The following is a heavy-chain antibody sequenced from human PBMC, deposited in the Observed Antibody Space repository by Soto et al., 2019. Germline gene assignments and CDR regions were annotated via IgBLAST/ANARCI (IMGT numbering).Heavy chain of an antibody. J-gene: IGHJ5*02. CDR3: ARRLVVVAAFDP. Sequence: PSETLSLTCTVSGGSISSSSYYWGWIRQPPGKGLEWIGSIYYSGSTYYNPSLKSRVTISVDTSKNQFSLKLSSVTAADTAVYYCARRLVVVAAFDPWGQGTLVTVSS. D-gene: IGHD2-15*01. CDR2: IYYSGST. V-gene: IGHV4-39*01. CDR1: GGSISSSSYY.